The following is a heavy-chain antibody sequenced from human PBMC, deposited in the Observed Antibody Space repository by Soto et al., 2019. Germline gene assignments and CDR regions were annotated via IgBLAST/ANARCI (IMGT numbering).Heavy chain of an antibody. V-gene: IGHV3-30*18. CDR1: GFTFSSYG. D-gene: IGHD2-8*02. Sequence: GGSLRLSCAASGFTFSSYGMHWVRQAPGKGLEWVAVISYDGSNKYYADSVKGRFTISRDNSKNTLYLQMNSLRAEDTAVYYCAKDSTGLVNFNWFDPWGQGTLVTVS. CDR3: AKDSTGLVNFNWFDP. J-gene: IGHJ5*02. CDR2: ISYDGSNK.